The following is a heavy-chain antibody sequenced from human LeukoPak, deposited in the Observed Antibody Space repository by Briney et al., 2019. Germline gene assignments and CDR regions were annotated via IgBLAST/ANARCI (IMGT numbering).Heavy chain of an antibody. J-gene: IGHJ4*02. CDR1: GFTFSSYG. CDR3: ARDPSYDILTGYYRPFDY. V-gene: IGHV3-23*01. D-gene: IGHD3-9*01. CDR2: ISGSGVTT. Sequence: GGTLRLSCAASGFTFSSYGMSWVRQAPGKGLEWVSTISGSGVTTYYADSVKGRFTISRDNSQNTLFLQMNSLRAEDTAVYYCARDPSYDILTGYYRPFDYWGQGTLVTVSS.